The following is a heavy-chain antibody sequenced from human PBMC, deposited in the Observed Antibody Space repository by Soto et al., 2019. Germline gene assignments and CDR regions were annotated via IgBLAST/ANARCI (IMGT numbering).Heavy chain of an antibody. CDR1: GFTFSSYA. Sequence: GGSLRLSCAASGFTFSSYAMHWVRQAPGKGLEWVAVISYDGSNKYYADSVKGRFTISRDNSKNTLYLQMNSLRAEDTAVYYCARDGVGAYYYYGMDVWGQGTRVTVSS. CDR3: ARDGVGAYYYYGMDV. V-gene: IGHV3-30-3*01. J-gene: IGHJ6*02. CDR2: ISYDGSNK. D-gene: IGHD3-3*01.